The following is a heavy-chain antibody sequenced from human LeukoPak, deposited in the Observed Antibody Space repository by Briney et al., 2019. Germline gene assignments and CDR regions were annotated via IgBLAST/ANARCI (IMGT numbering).Heavy chain of an antibody. J-gene: IGHJ4*02. CDR2: IYYSGST. CDR3: ARGIGSFYYFDY. Sequence: SETLSLTCTFSGGSISSYYWSWIRQPPGKGLEWIGYIYYSGSTNYNPSLKSRVTISVDTSKNQFSLRLTSVTAADTAVYYCARGIGSFYYFDYWGQGARVTVSS. V-gene: IGHV4-59*01. CDR1: GGSISSYY. D-gene: IGHD2-15*01.